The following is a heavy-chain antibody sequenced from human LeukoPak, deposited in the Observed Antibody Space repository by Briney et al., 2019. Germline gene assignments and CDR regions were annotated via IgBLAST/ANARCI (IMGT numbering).Heavy chain of an antibody. V-gene: IGHV3-23*01. CDR2: ISVSGGST. CDR3: AKYSSGSYYNGLY. D-gene: IGHD3-10*01. J-gene: IGHJ4*02. CDR1: GFTFSSYA. Sequence: GGSLRLSCAASGFTFSSYAMTWVRQAPGKGLQWVSTISVSGGSTYYADSVKGRFTISRDSSKSTLYLQMNSLRDGDTAVYYCAKYSSGSYYNGLYWGQGTLVTVSS.